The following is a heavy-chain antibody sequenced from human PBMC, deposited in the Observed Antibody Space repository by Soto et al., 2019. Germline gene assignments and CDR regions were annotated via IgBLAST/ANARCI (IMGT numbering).Heavy chain of an antibody. CDR1: GGSISSYY. D-gene: IGHD3-10*01. Sequence: SETLSLTCTVSGGSISSYYWSWIRQPPGKGLEWIGYIYYSGSTNYNPSLKSRVTISVDTSKNQFSLKLSSVTAADTAVYYCARIWFGDTQGNCFDPWGQGTLVTVSS. CDR3: ARIWFGDTQGNCFDP. V-gene: IGHV4-59*01. CDR2: IYYSGST. J-gene: IGHJ5*02.